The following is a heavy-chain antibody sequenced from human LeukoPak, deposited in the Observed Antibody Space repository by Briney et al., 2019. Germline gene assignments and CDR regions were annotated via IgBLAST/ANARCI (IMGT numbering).Heavy chain of an antibody. CDR2: IYYSGST. J-gene: IGHJ4*02. D-gene: IGHD3-10*01. Sequence: SETLSLTCTVSGGSISSGGFYWTWIRQPPGKGLEWIGYIYYSGSTYYNPSLKSRVTISVDTSKNQFSLKLSPVTAADTAVYYCARGPLLAPFDYWGQGTLVTVSS. CDR3: ARGPLLAPFDY. CDR1: GGSISSGGFY. V-gene: IGHV4-30-4*01.